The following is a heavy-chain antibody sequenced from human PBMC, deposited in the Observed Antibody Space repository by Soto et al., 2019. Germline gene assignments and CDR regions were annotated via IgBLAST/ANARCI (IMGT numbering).Heavy chain of an antibody. Sequence: QVQLVQSGAEVKKPGASVKVSCKASGYTFTSYGISWVRQAPGQGLEWMCWMSAYNGNTNYAQQLQGRVTMTTDTATSTADMEVRSLRSEDTAVYYCARDPGCIVEEPHCDMDVWGQGTTVTVSS. CDR1: GYTFTSYG. CDR2: MSAYNGNT. J-gene: IGHJ6*02. CDR3: ARDPGCIVEEPHCDMDV. D-gene: IGHD1-26*01. V-gene: IGHV1-18*04.